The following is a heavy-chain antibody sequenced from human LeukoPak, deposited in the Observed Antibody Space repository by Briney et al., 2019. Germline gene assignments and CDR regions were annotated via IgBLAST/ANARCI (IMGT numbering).Heavy chain of an antibody. CDR3: ARGRPFGGGFHLDY. D-gene: IGHD1-26*01. V-gene: IGHV4-59*04. J-gene: IGHJ4*02. CDR1: GFTFGSYA. CDR2: IYYSGST. Sequence: GSLRLSCAASGFTFGSYAMSWVRQPPGKGLEWIGNIYYSGSTYYNPSLKSRVTMSVDTSKNQFFLKLSSVTAADTAVYYCARGRPFGGGFHLDYWGQGTLVTVSA.